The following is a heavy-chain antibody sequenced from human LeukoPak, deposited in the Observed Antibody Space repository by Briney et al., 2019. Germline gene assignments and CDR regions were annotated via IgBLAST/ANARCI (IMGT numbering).Heavy chain of an antibody. V-gene: IGHV3-30*18. J-gene: IGHJ6*02. CDR1: GFTFSSYG. CDR2: ISYDGSNK. CDR3: AKEASGYYYFYYYYGMDV. D-gene: IGHD3-22*01. Sequence: GGSLRLSCAASGFTFSSYGMHWVRQAPGKGLEWVAVISYDGSNKYYADSVKGRFTISRDNSKNTLYLQMNSLRAEDTAVYYCAKEASGYYYFYYYYGMDVWGQGTTVTVSS.